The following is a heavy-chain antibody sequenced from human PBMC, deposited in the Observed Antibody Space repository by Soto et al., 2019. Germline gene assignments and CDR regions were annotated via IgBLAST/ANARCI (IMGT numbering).Heavy chain of an antibody. V-gene: IGHV4-31*02. CDR2: IYYSGST. CDR3: ARDRYYGSAAGY. J-gene: IGHJ4*02. Sequence: SETLSLTCTVSGGSISSGGYYWSWIRQHPGKGLEWIGYIYYSGSTYYNPSLKSRVTISVDTSKNQFSLKLSSVTAADTAVYYCARDRYYGSAAGYWGQGTLVTVSS. D-gene: IGHD3-10*01. CDR1: GGSISSGGYY.